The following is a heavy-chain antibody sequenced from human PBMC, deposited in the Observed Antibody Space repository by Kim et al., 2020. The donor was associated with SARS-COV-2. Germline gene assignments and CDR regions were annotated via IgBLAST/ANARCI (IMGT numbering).Heavy chain of an antibody. J-gene: IGHJ6*01. V-gene: IGHV4-30-2*01. Sequence: SETLSLTCAVSGGSISSGGYSWSWIRQPPGKGLEWIGYIYHSGSTYYNPSLKSRVTISVDRSKNQFSLKLSSVTAADTAVYYCARLYCSSTSCYPHYGM. D-gene: IGHD2-2*01. CDR1: GGSISSGGYS. CDR2: IYHSGST. CDR3: ARLYCSSTSCYPHYGM.